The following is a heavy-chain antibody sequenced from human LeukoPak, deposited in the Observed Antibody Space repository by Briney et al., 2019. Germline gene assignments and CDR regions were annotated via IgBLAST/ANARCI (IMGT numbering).Heavy chain of an antibody. J-gene: IGHJ4*02. CDR2: IYHSGNT. CDR1: GDSISSSNW. D-gene: IGHD4-23*01. CDR3: ARNGGNSDFDY. V-gene: IGHV4-4*02. Sequence: SETLSLTCAVSGDSISSSNWWTWVRQPPGKGLEWIGEIYHSGNTNYNPSLESRVTMSVDKSKNQFSLNLNSVTAADTAVYYCARNGGNSDFDYWGQGTLVTVSS.